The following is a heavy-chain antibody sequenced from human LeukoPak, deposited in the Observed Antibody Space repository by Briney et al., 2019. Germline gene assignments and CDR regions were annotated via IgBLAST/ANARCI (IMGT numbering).Heavy chain of an antibody. CDR2: IYTSGST. CDR1: GGSFSGYY. Sequence: MPSETLSLTCAVYGGSFSGYYWSWIRQPAGKGLEWIGRIYTSGSTNYNPSLKSRVTMSVDTSKNQFSLKLSSVTAADTAVYYCARGGRDYYDSSGYFSFTFRPAMDFDYWGQGTLVTVSS. J-gene: IGHJ4*02. D-gene: IGHD3-22*01. V-gene: IGHV4-59*10. CDR3: ARGGRDYYDSSGYFSFTFRPAMDFDY.